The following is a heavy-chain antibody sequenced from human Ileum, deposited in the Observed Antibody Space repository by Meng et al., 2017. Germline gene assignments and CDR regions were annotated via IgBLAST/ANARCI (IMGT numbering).Heavy chain of an antibody. CDR1: GFTCSSYA. V-gene: IGHV3-30*01. CDR3: ARDRYSSSSVFDY. CDR2: ISYDGSNK. J-gene: IGHJ4*02. Sequence: QVQLVEAGGGVVQPERYLRLSCAASGFTCSSYAMHWVRQAPGKGLEWVAVISYDGSNKYYADSVKGRFTISRDNSKNTLYLQMNSLRAEDTAVYYCARDRYSSSSVFDYWGQGTLVTVSS. D-gene: IGHD6-6*01.